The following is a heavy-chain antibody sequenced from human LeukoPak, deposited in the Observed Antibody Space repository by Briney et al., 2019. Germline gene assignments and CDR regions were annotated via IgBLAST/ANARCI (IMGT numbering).Heavy chain of an antibody. V-gene: IGHV3-21*01. Sequence: GGSLRLSCAASGFTFSSYSMNWVRQAPGKGLEWVSSISSSSSYIYYADSVKGRFTISRDNAKNSLYLQMNSLRADDMAVYYCARGNSGYGNCDYWGQGTLVTVSS. D-gene: IGHD5-12*01. J-gene: IGHJ4*02. CDR2: ISSSSSYI. CDR1: GFTFSSYS. CDR3: ARGNSGYGNCDY.